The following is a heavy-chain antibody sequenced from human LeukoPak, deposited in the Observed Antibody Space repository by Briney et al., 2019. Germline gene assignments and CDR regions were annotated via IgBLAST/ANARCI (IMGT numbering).Heavy chain of an antibody. V-gene: IGHV3-23*01. CDR3: AKDDAWLQYEN. CDR2: ISPNGGIT. CDR1: GFTFRNHG. D-gene: IGHD5-24*01. J-gene: IGHJ4*02. Sequence: PGGSLRLSCTASGFTFRNHGMNWVRQAPGKGLEWVSGISPNGGITYYADSVKGRFTISRDNPRNTVSLQMNYLRAEDTAIYYCAKDDAWLQYENWGQGILVTVSS.